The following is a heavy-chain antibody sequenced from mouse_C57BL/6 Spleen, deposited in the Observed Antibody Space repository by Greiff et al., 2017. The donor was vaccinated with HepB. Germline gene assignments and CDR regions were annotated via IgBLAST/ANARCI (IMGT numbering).Heavy chain of an antibody. J-gene: IGHJ4*01. V-gene: IGHV2-5*01. Sequence: VQVVESGPGLVQPSQSLSITCTVSGFSLTSYGVHWVRQSPGKGLEWLGVIWRGGSTDYNAAFMSRLSITKDNSKSQVFFKMNSLQADDTAIYYCAKISWDEDYAMDYWGQGTSVTVSS. CDR2: IWRGGST. CDR3: AKISWDEDYAMDY. D-gene: IGHD4-1*01. CDR1: GFSLTSYG.